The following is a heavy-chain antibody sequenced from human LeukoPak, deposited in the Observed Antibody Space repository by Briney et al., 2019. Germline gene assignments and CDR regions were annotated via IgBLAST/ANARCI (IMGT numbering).Heavy chain of an antibody. J-gene: IGHJ4*02. V-gene: IGHV3-21*01. CDR2: INSSSTYI. CDR1: GFSFSYYS. Sequence: GGSLRLSCAASGFSFSYYSMNWVRQAPGKGLEWVASINSSSTYIHYADSVKGRFTISRDNSKNKNSLYLQMSSLRVEDTAVYYCARGPSVVAVGTPDYWGQGTLVTVSS. CDR3: ARGPSVVAVGTPDY. D-gene: IGHD6-13*01.